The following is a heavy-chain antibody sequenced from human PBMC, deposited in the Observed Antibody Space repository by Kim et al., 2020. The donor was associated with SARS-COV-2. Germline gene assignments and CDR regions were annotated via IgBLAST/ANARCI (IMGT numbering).Heavy chain of an antibody. Sequence: GGSLRLSCAASGFTFSSYSMNWVRQAPGKGLEWVSSISSSSSYIYYADSVKGRFTISRDNAKNSLYLQMNSLRAEDTAVYYCARGDPTYNWFDPWGQGTLVTVSS. CDR1: GFTFSSYS. CDR2: ISSSSSYI. V-gene: IGHV3-21*01. J-gene: IGHJ5*02. CDR3: ARGDPTYNWFDP.